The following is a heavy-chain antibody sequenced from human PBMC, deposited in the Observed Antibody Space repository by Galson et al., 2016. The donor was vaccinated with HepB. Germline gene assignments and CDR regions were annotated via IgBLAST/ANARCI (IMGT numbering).Heavy chain of an antibody. Sequence: SLRLSCAASGFTFHDYTMHWVRQIPGKGLEWVSLVSHDSASIYYADSVKGRFIMSRDNSKNSLFLQMNSLKSDDTALYYCVKDMGVYCSGTTCKEYYFYGMDVWGQGTTVTVSS. J-gene: IGHJ6*02. CDR2: VSHDSASI. V-gene: IGHV3-43*01. CDR3: VKDMGVYCSGTTCKEYYFYGMDV. CDR1: GFTFHDYT. D-gene: IGHD2-2*01.